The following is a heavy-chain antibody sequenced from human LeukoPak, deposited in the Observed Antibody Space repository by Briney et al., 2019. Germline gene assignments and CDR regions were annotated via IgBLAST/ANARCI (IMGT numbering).Heavy chain of an antibody. Sequence: PSETLSLTCAVFGGSFRDYYWSWVRQSPAKGLEWIGEIHHSGSTKYNPSLRSRVTISVDTSKNQVSLKLTSVAAADTAIYYCAWSGGRFYYRDHRGPWGQGTLVTVSS. V-gene: IGHV4-34*01. CDR2: IHHSGST. D-gene: IGHD2-15*01. J-gene: IGHJ5*02. CDR1: GGSFRDYY. CDR3: AWSGGRFYYRDHRGP.